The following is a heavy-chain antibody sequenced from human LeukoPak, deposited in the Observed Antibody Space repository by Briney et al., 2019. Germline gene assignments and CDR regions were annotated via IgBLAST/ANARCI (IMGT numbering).Heavy chain of an antibody. CDR3: ARDPHVVEAAGQVDH. V-gene: IGHV1-18*01. CDR2: ISAYNGNT. J-gene: IGHJ4*02. Sequence: ASVKVSCKASGYIFTRYGFSWLRQAPGQGPEWMGWISAYNGNTNYAQKFQGRVTMTTDTSTSTGYMELRSLRSDDTAVYYCARDPHVVEAAGQVDHWGQGTLVTVSS. D-gene: IGHD6-13*01. CDR1: GYIFTRYG.